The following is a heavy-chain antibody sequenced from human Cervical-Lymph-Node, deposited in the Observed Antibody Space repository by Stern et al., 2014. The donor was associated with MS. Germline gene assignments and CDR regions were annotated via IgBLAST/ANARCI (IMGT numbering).Heavy chain of an antibody. CDR3: ARHLEWFGGY. J-gene: IGHJ4*02. D-gene: IGHD3-10*01. Sequence: QLQLQESGPGLVKPSETLSLTCTVSGGSISSSSYYWGWIRQPPGKGLEWIGSIYYSGSPYYNPFLQSRVTISADKSQNQFSLELSSVTAADTAVYYCARHLEWFGGYWGQGTLVTVSS. CDR2: IYYSGSP. V-gene: IGHV4-39*01. CDR1: GGSISSSSYY.